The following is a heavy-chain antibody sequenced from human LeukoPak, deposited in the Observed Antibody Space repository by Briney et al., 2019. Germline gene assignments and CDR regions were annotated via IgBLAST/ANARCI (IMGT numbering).Heavy chain of an antibody. D-gene: IGHD4-17*01. V-gene: IGHV1/OR15-1*04. CDR3: ARDPESYGDYTDAFDI. Sequence: ASVKVSCKASGYIFTDYYMHWVRQAPGQELGWMGRINPNSGGTNYAQKFQGRVTMTRDTSISTAYMELSSLRAEDTAVYYCARDPESYGDYTDAFDIWGQGTMVTVSS. J-gene: IGHJ3*02. CDR1: GYIFTDYY. CDR2: INPNSGGT.